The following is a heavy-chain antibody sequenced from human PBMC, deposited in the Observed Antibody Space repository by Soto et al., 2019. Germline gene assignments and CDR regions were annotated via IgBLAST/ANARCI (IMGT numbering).Heavy chain of an antibody. Sequence: PWETLSLTCTVSGGSISSGDYYWSWIRQPPGKGLEWIGYIYYSGSTYYNPSLKSRVTISVDTSKNQFSLKLSSVTAADTAVYYCARVGSWAGAPHRAHGEDYSNSFDYWGQGTLVTVSS. V-gene: IGHV4-30-4*01. J-gene: IGHJ4*02. CDR3: ARVGSWAGAPHRAHGEDYSNSFDY. CDR1: GGSISSGDYY. D-gene: IGHD4-4*01. CDR2: IYYSGST.